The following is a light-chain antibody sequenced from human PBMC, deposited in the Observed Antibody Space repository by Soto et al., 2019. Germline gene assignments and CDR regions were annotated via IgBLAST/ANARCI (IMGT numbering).Light chain of an antibody. CDR3: QQYGSSRT. J-gene: IGKJ1*01. V-gene: IGKV3-20*01. CDR1: QSISSSY. CDR2: GAS. Sequence: EIVLTQSPGTLSLCPGERATLSCRASQSISSSYLAWYQQKPGQAPRLLIYGASSRATGIPDRFSGSGSGTDFPLTISRLEPEDFAVYYCQQYGSSRTFGQGTKVEIK.